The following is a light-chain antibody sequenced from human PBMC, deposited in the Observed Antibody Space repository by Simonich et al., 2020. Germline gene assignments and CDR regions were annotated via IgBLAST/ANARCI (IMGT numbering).Light chain of an antibody. CDR3: SSYAGSNNLRV. J-gene: IGLJ3*02. V-gene: IGLV2-8*01. CDR2: EVI. Sequence: QSALTQPPSASGSPGQSVTISCTGTSRDVGGYNYVSWYQKHPGKAPKLLIYEVITRPSGGPVRVSGSKSGNTASLTVSGHQAEDEADYYCSSYAGSNNLRVFGGGTKLTVL. CDR1: SRDVGGYNY.